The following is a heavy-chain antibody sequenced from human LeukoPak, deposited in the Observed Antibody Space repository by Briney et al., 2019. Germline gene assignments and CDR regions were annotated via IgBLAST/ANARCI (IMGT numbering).Heavy chain of an antibody. CDR2: IYYSGST. V-gene: IGHV4-59*08. J-gene: IGHJ6*02. CDR3: ARLPYYYGMDV. CDR1: GGSISSYY. Sequence: SETLSLTCTASGGSISSYYWSWIRQPPGKGLEWIGYIYYSGSTNYNPSLKSRVTISVDTSKNQFSLKLSFVTAADTAVYYCARLPYYYGMDVWGQGTTVTVSS.